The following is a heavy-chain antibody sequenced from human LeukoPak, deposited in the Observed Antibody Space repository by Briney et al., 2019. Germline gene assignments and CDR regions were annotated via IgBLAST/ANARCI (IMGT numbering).Heavy chain of an antibody. CDR1: GFTFSSYG. D-gene: IGHD3-10*01. V-gene: IGHV3-30*03. CDR2: ISYDGSNK. CDR3: TRITSGSRSDY. Sequence: GGSLRLSCAASGFTFSSYGMHWVRQAPGKGLEWVAVISYDGSNKYYADSVKGRFTISRDDSQNSLYLQMNSLKTEDTAVYYCTRITSGSRSDYWGQGTLVTVSS. J-gene: IGHJ4*02.